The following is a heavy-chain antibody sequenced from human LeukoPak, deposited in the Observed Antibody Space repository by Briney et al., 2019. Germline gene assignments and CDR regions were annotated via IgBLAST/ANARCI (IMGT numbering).Heavy chain of an antibody. J-gene: IGHJ4*02. CDR1: GGTFSSYT. V-gene: IGHV1-69*02. D-gene: IGHD1-26*01. Sequence: ASVKVSCKASGGTFSSYTISWVRQAPGQGLEWMGRIIPILGIANYAQKFRGRVTITADKSTSTAYMELSSLRSEDTAVYYCARQIVGATTPLDYWGQGTLVTVSS. CDR2: IIPILGIA. CDR3: ARQIVGATTPLDY.